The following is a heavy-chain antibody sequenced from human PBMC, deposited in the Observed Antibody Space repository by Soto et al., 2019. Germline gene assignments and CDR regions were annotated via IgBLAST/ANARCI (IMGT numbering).Heavy chain of an antibody. CDR2: ISYDGSNK. D-gene: IGHD3-3*01. CDR1: GFTFSSYG. CDR3: AKGDPGFLESLSILAGYDY. J-gene: IGHJ4*02. Sequence: QVQLVESGGGVVQPGRSLRLSCAASGFTFSSYGMHWVRQAPGKGLEWVAVISYDGSNKYYADSVKGRFTISRDNSKNTLYLQMNSLRAEDTAVYYCAKGDPGFLESLSILAGYDYWGQGTLVTVSS. V-gene: IGHV3-30*18.